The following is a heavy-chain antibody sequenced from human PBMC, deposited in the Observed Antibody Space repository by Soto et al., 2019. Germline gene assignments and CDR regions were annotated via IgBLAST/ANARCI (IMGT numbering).Heavy chain of an antibody. V-gene: IGHV4-31*03. CDR3: ARDHGDTWFGP. CDR1: GGSISSGGYY. CDR2: IYYSGST. D-gene: IGHD4-17*01. Sequence: QVQLQESGPGLVKPSQTLSLTCTFSGGSISSGGYYWSWIRQHPGKGLEWIGYIYYSGSTQYNPSLKSRVTISVDTAKNQFALKLSSVTAADTAMYYCARDHGDTWFGPWGQGTLVTVSS. J-gene: IGHJ5*02.